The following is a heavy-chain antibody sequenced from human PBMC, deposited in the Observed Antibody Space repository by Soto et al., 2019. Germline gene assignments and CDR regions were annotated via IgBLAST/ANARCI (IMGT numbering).Heavy chain of an antibody. V-gene: IGHV3-30*04. J-gene: IGHJ4*02. CDR3: ARDPRHYYDSSGYYGQLDY. D-gene: IGHD3-22*01. Sequence: GGSLRLSCAASGFTFSSYAMHWVRQAPGKWLEWVAVISYDGSNKYYADSVKGRFTISRDNSKNTLYLQMNSLRAEDTAVYYCARDPRHYYDSSGYYGQLDYWGQGTLVTVSS. CDR1: GFTFSSYA. CDR2: ISYDGSNK.